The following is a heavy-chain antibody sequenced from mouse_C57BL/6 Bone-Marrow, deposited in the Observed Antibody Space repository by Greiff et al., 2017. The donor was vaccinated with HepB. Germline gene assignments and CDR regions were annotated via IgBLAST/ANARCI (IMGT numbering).Heavy chain of an antibody. CDR2: IYPRSGNT. CDR1: GYTFTSYG. Sequence: QVQLQHSGAELARPGASVKLSCKASGYTFTSYGISWVKQRTGQGLEWIGEIYPRSGNTYYNEKFKGKATLTADKSSSTAYMELRSLTSEDSAVYFCARSGLLYAMDYWGQGTSVTVSS. CDR3: ARSGLLYAMDY. V-gene: IGHV1-81*01. D-gene: IGHD2-3*01. J-gene: IGHJ4*01.